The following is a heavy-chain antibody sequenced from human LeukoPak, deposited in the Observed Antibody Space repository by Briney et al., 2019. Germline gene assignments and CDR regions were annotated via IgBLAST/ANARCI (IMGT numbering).Heavy chain of an antibody. D-gene: IGHD5-18*01. J-gene: IGHJ4*02. CDR2: IYYSGST. CDR1: GGSISSGGYY. CDR3: ARNVDTAMVFDY. V-gene: IGHV4-31*03. Sequence: SETRSLTCTVSGGSISSGGYYWSWIRQHPGKGLEWIGYIYYSGSTYYNPSLKSRVTISVDTSKNQFSLKPSSVTAADTAVYYCARNVDTAMVFDYWGQGTLVTVSS.